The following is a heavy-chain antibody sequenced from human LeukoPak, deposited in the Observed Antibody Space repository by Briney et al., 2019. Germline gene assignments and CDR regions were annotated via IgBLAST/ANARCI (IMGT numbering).Heavy chain of an antibody. CDR2: INPNSGGT. D-gene: IGHD2-2*02. CDR1: GYTFTGYY. CDR3: ARGIVVVPAAIDAFDI. J-gene: IGHJ3*02. V-gene: IGHV1-2*02. Sequence: ASVKVSCKASGYTFTGYYMHWVRQAPGQGLEWMGWINPNSGGTNYAQKFQGRVTMTRDTSISTAYMELSRLRSDDTAAYYCARGIVVVPAAIDAFDIWGQGTMVTVSS.